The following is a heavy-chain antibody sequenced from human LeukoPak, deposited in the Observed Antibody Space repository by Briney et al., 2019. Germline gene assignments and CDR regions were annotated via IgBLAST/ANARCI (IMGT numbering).Heavy chain of an antibody. CDR3: ARGEPLTVQPDY. J-gene: IGHJ4*02. CDR1: GGTFSSYT. Sequence: ASVKVSCKASGGTFSSYTISWVRQAPGQGLEWMGRIIPILGIANYAQKFQGRVTITADKSTSTAYMELSSLRSEDTAAYYCARGEPLTVQPDYWGQGTLVTVSS. CDR2: IIPILGIA. D-gene: IGHD1-14*01. V-gene: IGHV1-69*02.